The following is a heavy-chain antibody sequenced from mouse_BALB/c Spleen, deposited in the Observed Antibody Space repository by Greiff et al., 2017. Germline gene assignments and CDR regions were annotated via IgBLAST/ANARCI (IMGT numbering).Heavy chain of an antibody. D-gene: IGHD2-2*01. V-gene: IGHV5-6-3*01. CDR3: ARDGYGRFAY. CDR2: INSNGGST. CDR1: GFTFSSYG. J-gene: IGHJ3*01. Sequence: EVKLVESGGGLVQPGGSLKLSCAASGFTFSSYGMSWVRQTPDKRLELVATINSNGGSTYYPDSVKGRFTISRDNAKNTLYLQMSSLKSEDTAMYYCARDGYGRFAYWGQGTLVTVSA.